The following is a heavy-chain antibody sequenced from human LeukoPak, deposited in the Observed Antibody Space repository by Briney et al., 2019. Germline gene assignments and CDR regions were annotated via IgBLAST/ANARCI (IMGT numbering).Heavy chain of an antibody. Sequence: GGSLRLSCAASGFADSSNYMSWVRQAPGKGLEWVSVIYSGGSTYYADSVKGRFTISRDNSKNTLYLQMNSLRAEDTAVYYCARERGYYYDSSGYFDYWGQGTLVTVSS. V-gene: IGHV3-66*02. CDR1: GFADSSNY. CDR3: ARERGYYYDSSGYFDY. CDR2: IYSGGST. J-gene: IGHJ4*02. D-gene: IGHD3-22*01.